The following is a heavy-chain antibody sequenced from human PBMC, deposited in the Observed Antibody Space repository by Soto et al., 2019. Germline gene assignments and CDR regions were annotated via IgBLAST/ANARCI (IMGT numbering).Heavy chain of an antibody. Sequence: ETLSLTCAVYGGSFSGYYWSWIRQPPGKGLEWIGEINHSGSTNYNPSLKSRVTISVDTSKNQFSLKLSSVTAADTAVYYCARGNPPSYYYYGMDVWGQGTTVTVS. CDR1: GGSFSGYY. J-gene: IGHJ6*02. CDR2: INHSGST. CDR3: ARGNPPSYYYYGMDV. V-gene: IGHV4-34*01.